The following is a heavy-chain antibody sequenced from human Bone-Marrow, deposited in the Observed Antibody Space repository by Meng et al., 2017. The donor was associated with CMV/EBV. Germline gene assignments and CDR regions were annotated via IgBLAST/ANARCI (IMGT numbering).Heavy chain of an antibody. CDR2: INPNSGGT. D-gene: IGHD6-19*01. CDR3: ARGVSRSRLPAAAITIWAVAGPFDY. J-gene: IGHJ4*02. Sequence: ASVKVSCKASGYTFTGYYMHWVRQAPGQGLEWMGWINPNSGGTNYAQKFQGRVTMTRDTSISTAYMELSSLRSDDTAVYYCARGVSRSRLPAAAITIWAVAGPFDYWGQGTLVTVSS. V-gene: IGHV1-2*02. CDR1: GYTFTGYY.